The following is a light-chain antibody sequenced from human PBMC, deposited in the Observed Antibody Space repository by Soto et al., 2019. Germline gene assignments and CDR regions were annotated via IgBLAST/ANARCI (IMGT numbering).Light chain of an antibody. CDR2: AAS. J-gene: IGKJ5*01. CDR1: QSISTY. CDR3: QQSYSTLLIT. Sequence: DIQMTQSPSSLSSSVGDRVTITCRASQSISTYLNVYQQKPWKAPKLLIYAASDLQSGVPSRFSGSGSGTAFTLTISSLQPDDFATYYCQQSYSTLLITFGQGTRLEIK. V-gene: IGKV1-39*01.